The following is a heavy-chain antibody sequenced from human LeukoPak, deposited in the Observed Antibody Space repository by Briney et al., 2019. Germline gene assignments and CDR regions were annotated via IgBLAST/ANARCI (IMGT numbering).Heavy chain of an antibody. J-gene: IGHJ4*02. D-gene: IGHD5-18*01. CDR1: GYTFTSYD. V-gene: IGHV1-8*01. Sequence: GASVKVSCKASGYTFTSYDINWVRQATGQGLEWRGWMNPNSGNTGYAQKSQGRVTMTRNTSISTAYMELSSLRSEDTAVYYCARGLARTSMVTRGGVRFDYWGQGTLVTVSS. CDR2: MNPNSGNT. CDR3: ARGLARTSMVTRGGVRFDY.